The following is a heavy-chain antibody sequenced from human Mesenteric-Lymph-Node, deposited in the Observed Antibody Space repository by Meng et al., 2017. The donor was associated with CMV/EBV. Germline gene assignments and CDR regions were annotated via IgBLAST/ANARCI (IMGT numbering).Heavy chain of an antibody. Sequence: GGSLRLSCAASGFIVSSNYMSWVRQAPGEGLEWVSLIYSGGSTYYADSVKGRFTISRDNSKNTVYLQMNSLRAEDTAVYYCAKNKDIYSSTWNVDYWGQGTLVTVSS. CDR1: GFIVSSNY. CDR3: AKNKDIYSSTWNVDY. V-gene: IGHV3-53*01. J-gene: IGHJ4*02. CDR2: IYSGGST. D-gene: IGHD6-13*01.